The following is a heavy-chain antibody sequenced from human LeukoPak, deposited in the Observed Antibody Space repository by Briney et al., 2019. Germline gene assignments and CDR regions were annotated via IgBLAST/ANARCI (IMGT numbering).Heavy chain of an antibody. Sequence: SVKVSCKTSGGTFNNSAISWVRQAPGQGLEWLGGIMPLFGTAGYAQKFPGRVTMTRDTSTSTVYMELSSLRSEDTAACYCARDRGGGGNSGGWYFDLWGRGTLVTVSS. D-gene: IGHD4-23*01. CDR3: ARDRGGGGNSGGWYFDL. V-gene: IGHV1-69*05. CDR1: GGTFNNSA. J-gene: IGHJ2*01. CDR2: IMPLFGTA.